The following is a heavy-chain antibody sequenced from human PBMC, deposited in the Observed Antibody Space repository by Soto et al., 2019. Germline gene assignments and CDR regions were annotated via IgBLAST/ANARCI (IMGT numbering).Heavy chain of an antibody. CDR2: IYHSGST. V-gene: IGHV4-38-2*01. CDR3: ARVITIFGVVIISWFDP. D-gene: IGHD3-3*01. CDR1: GYSISSGYY. Sequence: PSETLSLTCAVSGYSISSGYYWDWIRQPPGKGLEWIGSIYHSGSTYYNPSLKSRVTISVDTSKNQFSLKLSSVTAADTAVYYCARVITIFGVVIISWFDPWGQGTLVTVSS. J-gene: IGHJ5*02.